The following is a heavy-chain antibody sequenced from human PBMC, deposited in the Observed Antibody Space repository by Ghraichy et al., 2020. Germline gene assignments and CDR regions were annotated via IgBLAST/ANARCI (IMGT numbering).Heavy chain of an antibody. CDR3: ARVFGFGDPDAFDI. J-gene: IGHJ3*02. D-gene: IGHD3-10*01. CDR2: ISYDGSNK. Sequence: SLNISCAASGFTFRSYAIYWVRQAPGKGLEWVAVISYDGSNKYYGDSVKGRFTISRDNSKDTLYLQMNSLRAEDTAVYYCARVFGFGDPDAFDIWGQGTMVTVSS. CDR1: GFTFRSYA. V-gene: IGHV3-30-3*01.